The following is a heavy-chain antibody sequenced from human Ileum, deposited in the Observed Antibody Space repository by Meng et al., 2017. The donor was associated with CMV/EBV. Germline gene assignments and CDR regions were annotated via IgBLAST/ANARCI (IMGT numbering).Heavy chain of an antibody. Sequence: SETLSRTCTVSGGSISSYYWSWIRQPPGKGLEWIGYIYYSGSTNYNPSLKSRVTITVDTSKNQFSLKLSSVTAADTAVYYCATGSCSSTSCYNFDYWGQGTLVTVSS. D-gene: IGHD2-2*02. CDR3: ATGSCSSTSCYNFDY. CDR1: GGSISSYY. J-gene: IGHJ4*02. CDR2: IYYSGST. V-gene: IGHV4-59*01.